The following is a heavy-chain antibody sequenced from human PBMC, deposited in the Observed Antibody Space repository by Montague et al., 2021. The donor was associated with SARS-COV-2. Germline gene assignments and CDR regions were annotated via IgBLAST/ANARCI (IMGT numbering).Heavy chain of an antibody. V-gene: IGHV4-39*02. D-gene: IGHD3-10*01. CDR3: ARGMIRGVTTPFDY. CDR2: IYYSGTT. Sequence: SETLSLTCSVASGSIISSGYNWGWIRQPAGKELEWIGNIYYSGTTYYXPSLQSRGTISVDTSKNHWSLRLSSVTAADTAVYFCARGMIRGVTTPFDYWGQGSPVTVSS. J-gene: IGHJ4*02. CDR1: SGSIISSGYN.